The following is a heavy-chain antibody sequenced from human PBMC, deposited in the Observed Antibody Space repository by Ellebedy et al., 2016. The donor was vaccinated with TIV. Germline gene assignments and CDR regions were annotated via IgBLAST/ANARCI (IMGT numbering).Heavy chain of an antibody. CDR2: IKIDGSEK. CDR1: GFTFSSYC. V-gene: IGHV3-7*01. D-gene: IGHD3-16*01. Sequence: GESLKISCAASGFTFSSYCMSWVRQAPGKGLEWVANIKIDGSEKNYVDYVKGRFTISRDNAKNSLYLQMNSLRVEDTAVYYCARDTKRYYDYDGDFDYWGQGTLVTVSS. J-gene: IGHJ4*02. CDR3: ARDTKRYYDYDGDFDY.